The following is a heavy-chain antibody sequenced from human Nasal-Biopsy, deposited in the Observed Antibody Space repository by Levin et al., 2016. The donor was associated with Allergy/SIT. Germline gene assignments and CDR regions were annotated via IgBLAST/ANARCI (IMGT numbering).Heavy chain of an antibody. CDR3: ASGKEYCRIADTRCYHSDY. J-gene: IGHJ4*02. D-gene: IGHD2/OR15-2a*01. V-gene: IGHV1-8*01. Sequence: ASVKVSCKASGYSFTNYDINWVRQAPGQGPEWMGWMNPSSGNTGFAQKFQGRLTMTRSISMRTAYMELSGLRFDDTAVYYCASGKEYCRIADTRCYHSDYWGQGTLVTVSS. CDR1: GYSFTNYD. CDR2: MNPSSGNT.